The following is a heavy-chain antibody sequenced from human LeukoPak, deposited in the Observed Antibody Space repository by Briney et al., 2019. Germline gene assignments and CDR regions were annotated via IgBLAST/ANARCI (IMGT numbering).Heavy chain of an antibody. J-gene: IGHJ5*02. CDR3: ASLRYFDWLHQFNWFHP. CDR1: GGPISSYY. D-gene: IGHD3-9*01. CDR2: IYYSGST. Sequence: SETLSLTCTVSGGPISSYYWSWIRQPPGKGLEWIGYIYYSGSTNYNPSLKSRVTISVDTSKNQFSLKLSSVTAADTAVYYCASLRYFDWLHQFNWFHPWGQRTLLTVSS. V-gene: IGHV4-59*01.